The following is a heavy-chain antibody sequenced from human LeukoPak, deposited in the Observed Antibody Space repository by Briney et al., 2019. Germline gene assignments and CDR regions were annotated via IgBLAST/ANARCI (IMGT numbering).Heavy chain of an antibody. Sequence: ASVKVSCKTSGYNFTDYYMHWVRQAPGHGLEWMGIMNPSGDTTTYAEKFQGRVTMTRDTSTSTVYMELSSLRSEDTAVYYCARGGALRYFEWFSAYWGQGTLVTVSS. CDR1: GYNFTDYY. J-gene: IGHJ4*02. CDR2: MNPSGDTT. CDR3: ARGGALRYFEWFSAY. D-gene: IGHD3-9*01. V-gene: IGHV1-46*01.